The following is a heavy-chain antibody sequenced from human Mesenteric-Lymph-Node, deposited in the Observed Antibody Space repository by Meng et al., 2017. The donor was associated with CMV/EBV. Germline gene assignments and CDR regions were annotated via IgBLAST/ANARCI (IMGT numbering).Heavy chain of an antibody. Sequence: GGSLRLSCIASGFIFSSFELTWVRQAPGKGLEWVSYISGSGNSIYYADSVKGRFTFSRDNAKNSLYLQMNSLRAEDTAVYYCARGVRFSYSSSPLDAFDIWGQGTMVTVSS. CDR3: ARGVRFSYSSSPLDAFDI. J-gene: IGHJ3*02. V-gene: IGHV3-48*03. D-gene: IGHD6-6*01. CDR2: ISGSGNSI. CDR1: GFIFSSFE.